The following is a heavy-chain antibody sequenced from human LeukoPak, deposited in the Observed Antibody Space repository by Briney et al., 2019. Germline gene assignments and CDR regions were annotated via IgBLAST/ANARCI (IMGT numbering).Heavy chain of an antibody. V-gene: IGHV4-39*01. CDR1: GGSISSSSYY. CDR3: ARAHYDSNQYVYYFDY. CDR2: IYYSGST. Sequence: SETLSLTCTVSGGSISSSSYYWGWIRQPPGKGLEWIGSIYYSGSTYYNPSLKSRVTISVDTSKNQFSLKLSSVTAADTAVYYCARAHYDSNQYVYYFDYWGQGTLVTVSS. J-gene: IGHJ4*02. D-gene: IGHD3-22*01.